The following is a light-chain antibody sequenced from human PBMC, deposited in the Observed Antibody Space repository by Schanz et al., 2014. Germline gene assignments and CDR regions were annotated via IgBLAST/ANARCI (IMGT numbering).Light chain of an antibody. J-gene: IGLJ1*01. CDR3: SSYAGSIYV. CDR2: EVS. V-gene: IGLV2-8*01. CDR1: SSDVGVYNY. Sequence: QSALTQPPSASGSPGQSVTISCTGSSSDVGVYNYVSWYQQHPGKAPKLMIYEVSKRPSGVPDRFSGSKSGNTAFLTVSGVQAEDEADYYCSSYAGSIYVFGTGTKLTVL.